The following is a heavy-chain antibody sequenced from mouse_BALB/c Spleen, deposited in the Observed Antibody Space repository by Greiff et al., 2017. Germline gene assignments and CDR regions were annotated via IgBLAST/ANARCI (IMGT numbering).Heavy chain of an antibody. V-gene: IGHV5-4*02. J-gene: IGHJ2*01. CDR2: ISDGGSYT. D-gene: IGHD1-1*01. CDR1: GFTFSDYY. Sequence: EVQLVESGGGLVKPGGSLKLSCAASGFTFSDYYMYWVRQTPEKRLEWVATISDGGSYTYYPDSVKGRFTISRDNAKNNLYLQMSSLKSEDTAMYYCARGGALITTVVEGENYFDYWGQGTTLTVSS. CDR3: ARGGALITTVVEGENYFDY.